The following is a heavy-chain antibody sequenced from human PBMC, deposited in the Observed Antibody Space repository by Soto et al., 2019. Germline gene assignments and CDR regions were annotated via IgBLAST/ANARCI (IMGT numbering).Heavy chain of an antibody. CDR2: LIPIFGTA. J-gene: IGHJ4*01. V-gene: IGHV1-69*12. D-gene: IGHD5-18*01. CDR3: PTTRSPHTAMDN. CDR1: GGTFSSYA. Sequence: QVQLVQSGAEVKKPGSSVKVSCKASGGTFSSYAISWVRQAPGQGLEWMGGLIPIFGTANYAQKFQGRVTSAADQSTSTADMELSSLKSEDTAVYYCPTTRSPHTAMDNWGPGTLVTASS.